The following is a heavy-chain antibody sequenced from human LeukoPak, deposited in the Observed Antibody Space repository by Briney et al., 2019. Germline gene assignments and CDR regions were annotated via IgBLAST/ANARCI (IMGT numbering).Heavy chain of an antibody. CDR3: ARDGYYYYGMDV. CDR1: GGSISSGSYY. J-gene: IGHJ6*02. V-gene: IGHV4-61*02. Sequence: SQTLSLTCTVSGGSISSGSYYWSWIRQPAGKGLEWIGRIYTGGSTNYNPSLKSRVTISVDTSKNQFSLKLSSVTAADTAVYYCARDGYYYYGMDVWGQGTTVTVSS. CDR2: IYTGGST.